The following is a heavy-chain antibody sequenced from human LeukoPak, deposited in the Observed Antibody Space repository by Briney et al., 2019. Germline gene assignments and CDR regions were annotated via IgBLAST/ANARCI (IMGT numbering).Heavy chain of an antibody. CDR3: ARDWNYYDSSGSRYDACDI. J-gene: IGHJ3*02. CDR2: ISSSSSYT. V-gene: IGHV3-11*05. CDR1: GFTFSDYY. D-gene: IGHD3-22*01. Sequence: PGGSLRLSCAASGFTFSDYYMSWIRQAPGKGLEWVSYISSSSSYTNYADSVKGRFTISRDNAKNSLYLQMNSLRAEDTAVYYCARDWNYYDSSGSRYDACDIWGQGTMVTVSS.